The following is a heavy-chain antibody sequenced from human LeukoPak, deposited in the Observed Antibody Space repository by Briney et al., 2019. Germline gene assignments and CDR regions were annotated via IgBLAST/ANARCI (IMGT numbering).Heavy chain of an antibody. D-gene: IGHD5-18*01. CDR1: GGSISSYY. V-gene: IGHV4-59*01. CDR2: IYYSGST. J-gene: IGHJ3*02. CDR3: ARGTGYSYGYDAFAI. Sequence: PSETLSLTCTVSGGSISSYYWSWIRQPPGKGLEWIGYIYYSGSTNYNPSLKSRVTISVDTSKNQFSLKLSSVTAADTAVYYCARGTGYSYGYDAFAIWGQGTMVTVSS.